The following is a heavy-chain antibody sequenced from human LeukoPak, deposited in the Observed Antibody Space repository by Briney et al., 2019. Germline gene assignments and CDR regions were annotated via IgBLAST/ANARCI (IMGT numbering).Heavy chain of an antibody. CDR2: ISGSGGST. Sequence: PGGSLRLSCAASGFTFSSYGMSWVRQAPGKGLEWVSAISGSGGSTYYADSVKGRFTISRDNSKNTLYLQMNSLRAEDTAVYYCAKRLGKAVTATLDYWGQGTLVTVSS. CDR1: GFTFSSYG. CDR3: AKRLGKAVTATLDY. V-gene: IGHV3-23*01. D-gene: IGHD2-21*02. J-gene: IGHJ4*02.